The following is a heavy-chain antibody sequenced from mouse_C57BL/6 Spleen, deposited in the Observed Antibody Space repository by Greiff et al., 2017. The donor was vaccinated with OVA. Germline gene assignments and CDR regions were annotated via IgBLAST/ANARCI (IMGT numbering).Heavy chain of an antibody. CDR1: GYTFTDYY. Sequence: EVQLHQSGPELVKPGASVKISCKASGYTFTDYYMNWVKQSHGQSLEWIGDINPNNGGTRYNQKFKGKATLTVDKSSSTAYMELRSLTSEDSAVYYCARGCYYVSRNDWGQGTTLTVSS. J-gene: IGHJ2*01. D-gene: IGHD1-1*01. V-gene: IGHV1-26*01. CDR2: INPNNGGT. CDR3: ARGCYYVSRND.